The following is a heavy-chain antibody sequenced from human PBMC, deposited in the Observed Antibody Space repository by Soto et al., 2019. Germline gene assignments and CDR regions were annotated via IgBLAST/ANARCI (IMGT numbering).Heavy chain of an antibody. CDR2: IKQDGSDK. CDR1: GFTFSDYW. CDR3: ARDGVITFGGVIVLDY. V-gene: IGHV3-7*01. J-gene: IGHJ4*02. Sequence: GGSLRLSCAASGFTFSDYWMSWVRQAPGKGLEWVANIKQDGSDKYYADSVNGRFTISRDNAKNSLHLQMNSLRDEDTAVYYCARDGVITFGGVIVLDYWGQGTLVTVSS. D-gene: IGHD3-16*02.